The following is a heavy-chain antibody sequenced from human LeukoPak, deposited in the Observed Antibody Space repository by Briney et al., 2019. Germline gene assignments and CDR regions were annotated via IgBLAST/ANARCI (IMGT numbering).Heavy chain of an antibody. D-gene: IGHD3-10*01. CDR2: ISYDGSNK. Sequence: GGSLRLSCAASGFTFSSYGMHWVRQAPGKGLEWVAVISYDGSNKYYADSVKGRFTISRDNSKNTLYLQMNSLRAEDTAVYYCAKIMTMVREAGFDYWGQGTLVTVSS. CDR3: AKIMTMVREAGFDY. CDR1: GFTFSSYG. J-gene: IGHJ4*02. V-gene: IGHV3-30*18.